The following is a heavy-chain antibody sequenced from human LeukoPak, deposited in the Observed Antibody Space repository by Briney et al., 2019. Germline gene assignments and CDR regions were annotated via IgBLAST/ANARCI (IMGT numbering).Heavy chain of an antibody. CDR3: ASASSGSLLYCDY. CDR1: GFTFSSYA. CDR2: IYSDGST. V-gene: IGHV3-53*01. Sequence: GGSLRLSCAASGFTFSSYAMSWVRQAPGKGLEWVSVIYSDGSTYYADSVKGRFTLSRDNSKNTLYLQMNSLRAEDTAVYYCASASSGSLLYCDYWGQGTLVTVPS. D-gene: IGHD3-22*01. J-gene: IGHJ4*02.